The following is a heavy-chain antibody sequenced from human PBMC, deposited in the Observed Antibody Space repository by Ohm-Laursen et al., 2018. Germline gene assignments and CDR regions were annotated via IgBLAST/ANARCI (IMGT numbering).Heavy chain of an antibody. Sequence: SLRLSCAASGFTFSSYAMHWVRQAPGKGLEWVSGITWNSGTITYADSVKGRFTISRDNSKNTLYLQMNSLRGEDTAVYYCAKEDFAGYCSTTSCFLISRYYYGMDVWGHGTTVTVSS. CDR3: AKEDFAGYCSTTSCFLISRYYYGMDV. CDR2: ITWNSGTI. CDR1: GFTFSSYA. V-gene: IGHV3-NL1*01. D-gene: IGHD2-2*01. J-gene: IGHJ6*02.